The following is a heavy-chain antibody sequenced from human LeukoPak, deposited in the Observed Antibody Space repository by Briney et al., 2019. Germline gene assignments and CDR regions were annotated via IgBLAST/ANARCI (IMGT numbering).Heavy chain of an antibody. V-gene: IGHV4-61*02. J-gene: IGHJ4*02. CDR3: ARGNNGFTVLDS. Sequence: SETLSLTCSVSGTSISTGSYYWTWIRPPAGKGLEWLGRISNSGNTFYNPSLKSRVTISLDTSENQFSLKLSSVTAADTAVYYCARGNNGFTVLDSWGQGILVTVSS. CDR1: GTSISTGSYY. D-gene: IGHD1/OR15-1a*01. CDR2: ISNSGNT.